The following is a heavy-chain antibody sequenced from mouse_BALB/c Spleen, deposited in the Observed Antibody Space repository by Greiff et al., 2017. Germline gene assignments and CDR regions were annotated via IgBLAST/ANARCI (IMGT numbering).Heavy chain of an antibody. D-gene: IGHD2-12*01. J-gene: IGHJ2*01. CDR2: IRNKANGYTT. V-gene: IGHV7-3*02. Sequence: EVKLVESGGGLVQPGGSLRLSCATSGFTFTDYYMSWVRQPPGKALEWLGFIRNKANGYTTEYSASVKGRFTISRDNSQSILYLQMNTLRAEESATYYCARGYTWFDYWGQGTTLTVSS. CDR1: GFTFTDYY. CDR3: ARGYTWFDY.